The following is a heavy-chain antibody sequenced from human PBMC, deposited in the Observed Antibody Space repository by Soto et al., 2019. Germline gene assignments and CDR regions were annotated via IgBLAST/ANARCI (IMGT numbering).Heavy chain of an antibody. CDR2: ISSSSSYI. J-gene: IGHJ6*02. CDR1: GFTFSSYS. CDR3: ARDVPRRAVWGSSSVGSRGMDV. D-gene: IGHD6-19*01. V-gene: IGHV3-21*01. Sequence: PGGSLRLSCAASGFTFSSYSMNWVRQAPGKGLEWVSSISSSSSYIYYADSVKGRFTISRDNAKNSLYLQMNSLRAEDTAVYYCARDVPRRAVWGSSSVGSRGMDVWGQGTTVTVSS.